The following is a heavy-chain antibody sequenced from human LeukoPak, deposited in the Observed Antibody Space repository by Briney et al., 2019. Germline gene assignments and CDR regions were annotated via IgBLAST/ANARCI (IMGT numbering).Heavy chain of an antibody. CDR3: ARDPAGILWFGESNNWFDP. J-gene: IGHJ5*02. CDR1: GYTSTSYG. CDR2: ISAYNGNT. V-gene: IGHV1-18*01. D-gene: IGHD3-10*01. Sequence: ASVKVSCKASGYTSTSYGISWVRQAPGQGLEWMGWISAYNGNTNYAQKLQGRVTMTTDTSTSTAYMELRSLRSDDTAVYYCARDPAGILWFGESNNWFDPWGQGTLVTVTS.